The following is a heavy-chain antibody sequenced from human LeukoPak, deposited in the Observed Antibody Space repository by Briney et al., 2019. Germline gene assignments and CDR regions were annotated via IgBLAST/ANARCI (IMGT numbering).Heavy chain of an antibody. CDR1: GYTFTSYD. V-gene: IGHV1-8*01. CDR3: ARASDAVYSYSLSIIIDYYYYYMDV. D-gene: IGHD5-18*01. J-gene: IGHJ6*03. Sequence: ASVKVSCKASGYTFTSYDINWVRQATGQGLEWMGWMNPNSGNTGYAQKFQGRVTMTRNTSISTAYMELSSLRSEDTAVYYCARASDAVYSYSLSIIIDYYYYYMDVWGKGTTVTVSS. CDR2: MNPNSGNT.